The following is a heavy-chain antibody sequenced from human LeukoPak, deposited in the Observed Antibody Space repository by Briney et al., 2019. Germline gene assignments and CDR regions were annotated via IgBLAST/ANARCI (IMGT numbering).Heavy chain of an antibody. D-gene: IGHD5-12*01. Sequence: ASVKVSCKASGYTSTNNFMHWVRQAPGQGLEWMGIINPSGDNTWYAQKFQGRVTMTRDMATSTDYMEVSSLRSEDTAVYYCARDNSVGDSAWWLDPWGQGTLVTVSS. V-gene: IGHV1-46*01. J-gene: IGHJ5*02. CDR1: GYTSTNNF. CDR2: INPSGDNT. CDR3: ARDNSVGDSAWWLDP.